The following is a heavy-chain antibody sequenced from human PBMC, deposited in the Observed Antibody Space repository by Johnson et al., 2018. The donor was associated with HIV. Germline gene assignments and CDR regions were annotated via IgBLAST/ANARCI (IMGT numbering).Heavy chain of an antibody. Sequence: VQLVESGGGLIQPGGSLRLSCAASGFNVSSNYMSWVRQAPGQGLECISVIYSGDTTYYADSVKGRFTISRDNSKNTLYLQMNSLRAEDTAVYYCARAYSYGAFDIWGLGTKVTVSS. V-gene: IGHV3-53*01. D-gene: IGHD5-18*01. CDR3: ARAYSYGAFDI. J-gene: IGHJ3*02. CDR1: GFNVSSNY. CDR2: IYSGDTT.